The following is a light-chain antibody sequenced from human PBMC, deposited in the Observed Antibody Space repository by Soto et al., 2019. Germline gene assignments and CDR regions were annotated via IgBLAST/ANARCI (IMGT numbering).Light chain of an antibody. J-gene: IGLJ1*01. CDR3: SSYTSSNTLLDV. Sequence: QSALTQPASVSGSPGQSITISCTGTSSDVGGYNYVSWYQQHPGKAPKLMIYDVSNRPSGVSNRFSGSKSGNTASLTISGLQAKDVVDYYCSSYTSSNTLLDVFGTGTKVTVL. CDR2: DVS. CDR1: SSDVGGYNY. V-gene: IGLV2-14*01.